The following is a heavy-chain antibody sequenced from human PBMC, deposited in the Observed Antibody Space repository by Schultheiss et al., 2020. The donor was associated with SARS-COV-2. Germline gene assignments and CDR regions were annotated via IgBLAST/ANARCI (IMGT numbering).Heavy chain of an antibody. CDR2: ISWNSGSI. Sequence: GGSLRLSCAASGFTFDDYAMHWVRQAPGKGLEWVSGISWNSGSIGYADSVKGRFTISRDNAKNSLYLQMNSLRAEDTALYYCAKGFLDAFDIWGQGTTVTVSS. CDR1: GFTFDDYA. J-gene: IGHJ3*02. D-gene: IGHD2/OR15-2a*01. V-gene: IGHV3-9*01. CDR3: AKGFLDAFDI.